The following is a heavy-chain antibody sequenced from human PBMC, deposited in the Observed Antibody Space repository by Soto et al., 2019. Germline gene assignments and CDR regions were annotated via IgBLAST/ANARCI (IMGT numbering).Heavy chain of an antibody. Sequence: QLQLEESGPGLVKSSETLSLTCSVSGDSISSSSYYWGWIRQSPGEGLEWIGNIHGNGGTQYNPSLRSRVIISVDTSANQFSRRLTSGTAADTAVYYCASRYGPSEFDHWGQGSLVTVSS. CDR2: IHGNGGT. CDR1: GDSISSSSYY. CDR3: ASRYGPSEFDH. J-gene: IGHJ4*02. D-gene: IGHD3-9*01. V-gene: IGHV4-39*01.